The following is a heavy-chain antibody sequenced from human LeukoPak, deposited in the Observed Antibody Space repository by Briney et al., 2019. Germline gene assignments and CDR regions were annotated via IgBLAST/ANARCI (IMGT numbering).Heavy chain of an antibody. CDR2: INHSGGT. D-gene: IGHD6-19*01. CDR1: GFTFSSYW. CDR3: ARSPVAGPFDY. V-gene: IGHV4-38-2*01. Sequence: GSLRLSCAASGFTFSSYWMSWVRQPPGKGLEWIGSINHSGGTYYNPSLKSRVTISVDTSKNQFSLKGSSVTAADTAVYYCARSPVAGPFDYWGQGTLVTVSS. J-gene: IGHJ4*02.